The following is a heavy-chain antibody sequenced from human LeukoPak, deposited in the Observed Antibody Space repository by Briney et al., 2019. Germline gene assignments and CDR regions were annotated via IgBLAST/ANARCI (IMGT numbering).Heavy chain of an antibody. Sequence: GSLRLSCAASGFPFSTYAMNWVRQAPGKGLEWVSSISGSGGSTYYADSVKGRFTISRDNSKNTLYLQMSSLRAEDTAVYYCANGDGYNPSGAFDYWGQGTLVTVSS. CDR3: ANGDGYNPSGAFDY. CDR2: ISGSGGST. CDR1: GFPFSTYA. D-gene: IGHD5-24*01. V-gene: IGHV3-23*01. J-gene: IGHJ4*02.